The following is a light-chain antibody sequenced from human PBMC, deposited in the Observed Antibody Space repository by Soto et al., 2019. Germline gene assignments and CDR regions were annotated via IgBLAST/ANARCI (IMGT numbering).Light chain of an antibody. Sequence: AIQLTQSPASLSVSLGDRVTISCRASQAVRNDLGWYQQRPGQAPKVLIYGASNLQSGVPSRFSGSGSGTDFTLTISSLQSDDFATYYCLQDYKYPRTFGQGTKVEIK. CDR1: QAVRND. CDR2: GAS. J-gene: IGKJ1*01. V-gene: IGKV1-6*01. CDR3: LQDYKYPRT.